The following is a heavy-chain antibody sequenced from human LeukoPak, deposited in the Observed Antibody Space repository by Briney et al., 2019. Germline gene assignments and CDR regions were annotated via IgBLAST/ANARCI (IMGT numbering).Heavy chain of an antibody. CDR1: GGTFSSYA. V-gene: IGHV1-69*13. D-gene: IGHD5-12*01. J-gene: IGHJ4*02. CDR2: IIPIFGTA. Sequence: SVKVSCKASGGTFSSYAISWVRQAPGQGLEWMGGIIPIFGTANHAQKFQGRVTITADESTSTAYMELSSLRSEDTAVYYCARVSRYSGYDLGNYYFDYWGQGTLVTVSS. CDR3: ARVSRYSGYDLGNYYFDY.